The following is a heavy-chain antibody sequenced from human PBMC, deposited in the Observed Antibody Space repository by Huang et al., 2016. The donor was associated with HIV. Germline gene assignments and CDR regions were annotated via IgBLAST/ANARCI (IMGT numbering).Heavy chain of an antibody. CDR1: GYTFTGYY. V-gene: IGHV1-2*02. J-gene: IGHJ5*02. CDR2: INPNSGGT. D-gene: IGHD3-3*01. CDR3: ARVVTIFGVVIISWFDP. Sequence: QVQLVQSGAEVKKPGASVKVSCKASGYTFTGYYMHWVRQAPGQGLEWMGWINPNSGGTNYAQKFQGRGTMTRDTSISTAYMELSRLRSDYTAVYYCARVVTIFGVVIISWFDPWGQGTLVTVSS.